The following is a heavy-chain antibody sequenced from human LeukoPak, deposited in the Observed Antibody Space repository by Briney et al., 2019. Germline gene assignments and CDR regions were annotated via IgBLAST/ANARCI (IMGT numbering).Heavy chain of an antibody. V-gene: IGHV4-59*01. CDR1: GGSITNYY. J-gene: IGHJ4*02. CDR2: IYYSGST. Sequence: SETLSLTCTVSGGSITNYYWSWIRQPPGKGLECIGYIYYSGSTNYNPSLKSRVTISLHTSKNQFSLKLNSVTAADTAVYYCARGVPYGPSYEFFGYWGQGTLVTVSS. CDR3: ARGVPYGPSYEFFGY. D-gene: IGHD3-10*01.